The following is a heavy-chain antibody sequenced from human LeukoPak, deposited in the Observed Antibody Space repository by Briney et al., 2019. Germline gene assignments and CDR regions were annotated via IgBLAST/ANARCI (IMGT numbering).Heavy chain of an antibody. D-gene: IGHD3-10*01. CDR2: IRTDESST. Sequence: GGSLRLSCAVSGFTFSSYWMHWVRQAPGKGRVWVSLIRTDESSTTYADSVKGRFTISRDNAKNTLYLQMNSLRAEDTAVYYCARERFGHAFDYWGQGTLVTVSS. J-gene: IGHJ4*02. CDR1: GFTFSSYW. CDR3: ARERFGHAFDY. V-gene: IGHV3-74*01.